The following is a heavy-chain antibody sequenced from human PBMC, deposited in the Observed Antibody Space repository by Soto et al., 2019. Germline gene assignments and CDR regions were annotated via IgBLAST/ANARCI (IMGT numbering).Heavy chain of an antibody. V-gene: IGHV4-59*01. D-gene: IGHD4-4*01. J-gene: IGHJ4*02. Sequence: SETLSLTCTVSGGSISTSYWSWIRQPPGKGLEWIGYIYYSGSTNYNPSLESRVTMSVDTSKNQFSLRLSSVTAADTAFYYCARGGSTTITTPFDYWGQGALVTVSS. CDR1: GGSISTSY. CDR2: IYYSGST. CDR3: ARGGSTTITTPFDY.